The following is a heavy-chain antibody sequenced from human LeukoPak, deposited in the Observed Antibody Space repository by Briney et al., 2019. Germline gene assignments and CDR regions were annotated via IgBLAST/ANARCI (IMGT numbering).Heavy chain of an antibody. CDR2: ISGYNGDT. CDR1: GYTFTSYA. D-gene: IGHD2-15*01. CDR3: ARDLGGYSSGAGCSYDAFDI. V-gene: IGHV1-18*01. Sequence: ASVKVSCKASGYTFTSYAVDWVRQAPGQGLEWVGWISGYNGDTNYAQNFQARVTMTTDRSTRTAYIDLRSLRSDDTAVYYCARDLGGYSSGAGCSYDAFDIWGQGTMVTVSS. J-gene: IGHJ3*02.